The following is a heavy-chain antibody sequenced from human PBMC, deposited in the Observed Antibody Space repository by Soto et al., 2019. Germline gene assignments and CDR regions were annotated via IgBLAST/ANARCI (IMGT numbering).Heavy chain of an antibody. CDR1: GGSISSYY. Sequence: SETLSLTCTVSGGSISSYYWSWLRQPPGKGLEWIGYIYYSGSTNSNPSLKSRVTILVDTSKNQFSLKLSSVTAADTAVYYCARRYGYSFDYWGQGTLVTVSS. J-gene: IGHJ4*02. CDR3: ARRYGYSFDY. V-gene: IGHV4-59*08. CDR2: IYYSGST. D-gene: IGHD1-1*01.